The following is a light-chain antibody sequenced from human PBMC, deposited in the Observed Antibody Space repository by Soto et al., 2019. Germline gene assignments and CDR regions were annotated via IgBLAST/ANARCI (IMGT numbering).Light chain of an antibody. CDR3: QQYNNWPSWT. J-gene: IGKJ1*01. CDR1: RSVSSY. Sequence: EIVLPQSPATLSLSPGESATLSCRATRSVSSYLAWYQQKPGQAPRLLIYGASTRATGIPARFSGSGSGTEFTLTISSLQSEDFAVYYCQQYNNWPSWTFGQGTKVDIK. CDR2: GAS. V-gene: IGKV3-15*01.